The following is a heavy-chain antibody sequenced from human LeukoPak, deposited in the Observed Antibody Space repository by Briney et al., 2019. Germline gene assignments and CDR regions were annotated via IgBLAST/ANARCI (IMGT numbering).Heavy chain of an antibody. J-gene: IGHJ5*02. V-gene: IGHV3-48*04. CDR2: ISSSSTTI. Sequence: GGSLRLSCAASGFSLNTYSMNWVRQAPGKGLEWVSYISSSSTTIYYADSVKGRFTISRDNAKNSVYLQMNSLRAEDTAVYYCARDTAKEVGWFDPWGQGTLVTVSS. D-gene: IGHD5-18*01. CDR3: ARDTAKEVGWFDP. CDR1: GFSLNTYS.